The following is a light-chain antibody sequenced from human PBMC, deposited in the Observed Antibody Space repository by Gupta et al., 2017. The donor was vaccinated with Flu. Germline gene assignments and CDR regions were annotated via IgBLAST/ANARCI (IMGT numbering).Light chain of an antibody. V-gene: IGKV3-20*01. J-gene: IGKJ1*01. Sequence: VLTQSPGTLSLSPGERATLSCRASQSVSSSYLAWYQQKPGQAPRLLIYGASSRATGIPDRFSGSGSGTDFTLTISRLEPEDFAVYYCQQYGSSPMTFGQGTKVEIK. CDR3: QQYGSSPMT. CDR2: GAS. CDR1: QSVSSSY.